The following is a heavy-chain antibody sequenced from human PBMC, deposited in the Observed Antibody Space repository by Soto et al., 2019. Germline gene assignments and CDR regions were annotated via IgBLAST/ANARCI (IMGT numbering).Heavy chain of an antibody. CDR3: ARGDYQDSIDY. J-gene: IGHJ4*02. V-gene: IGHV4-61*01. CDR2: IYHTGII. Sequence: SETLSLTCTVSGGSVSANSYYWNWIRLPPGKGLQWVGHIYHTGIIQYSPSFKSRVSISQDRSKNQFSLELTSVTAADTAVYYCARGDYQDSIDYWGQGTLVTVSS. D-gene: IGHD2-2*01. CDR1: GGSVSANSYY.